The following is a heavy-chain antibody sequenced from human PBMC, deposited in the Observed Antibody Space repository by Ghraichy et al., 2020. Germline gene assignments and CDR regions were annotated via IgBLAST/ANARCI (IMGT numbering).Heavy chain of an antibody. CDR3: AKHIDYYWGY. CDR1: GDSISSSW. CDR2: IYHTGST. D-gene: IGHD3-9*01. J-gene: IGHJ4*02. V-gene: IGHV4-4*02. Sequence: ESLNISCAVSGDSISSSWWSWIRQPPGKGLEWIGEIYHTGSTHYNPSLKSRVTLSVDKSKNHLSLNLRSMTAADTAVYYCAKHIDYYWGYWGQGTLVTVSS.